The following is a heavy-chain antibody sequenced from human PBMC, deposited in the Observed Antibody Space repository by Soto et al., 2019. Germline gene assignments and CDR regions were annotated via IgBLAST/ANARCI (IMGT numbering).Heavy chain of an antibody. J-gene: IGHJ4*02. Sequence: GGSLRLSLAASGFTFSSYCMHWVRQAPGKGLEWVAVISYDGSNKYYADSVKGRFTISRDNSKNTLYLQMNSLRAEDTAVYYCAPWFGAFDYWGQGTLVTVSS. CDR2: ISYDGSNK. V-gene: IGHV3-30*03. CDR3: APWFGAFDY. D-gene: IGHD3-10*01. CDR1: GFTFSSYC.